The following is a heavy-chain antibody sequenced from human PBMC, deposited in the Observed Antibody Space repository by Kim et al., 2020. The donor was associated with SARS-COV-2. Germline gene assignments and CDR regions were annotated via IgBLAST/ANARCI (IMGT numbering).Heavy chain of an antibody. Sequence: SETLSLTCAVYGGSFSGYYWSWIRQPPGKGLEWIGEINHSGSTNYNPSLKSRVTISVDTSKNQFSLKLSSVTAADTAVYYCARGHGMYYLRGYNWFDPWGQGTLVTVSS. D-gene: IGHD3-16*01. J-gene: IGHJ5*02. V-gene: IGHV4-34*01. CDR3: ARGHGMYYLRGYNWFDP. CDR2: INHSGST. CDR1: GGSFSGYY.